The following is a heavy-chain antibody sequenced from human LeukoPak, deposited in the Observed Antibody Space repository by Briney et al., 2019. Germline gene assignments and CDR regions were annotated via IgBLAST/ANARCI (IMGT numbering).Heavy chain of an antibody. CDR1: GFTFTSSA. CDR2: IVVGSGNT. J-gene: IGHJ5*02. CDR3: AAYCSGGSCYSYNWFDH. V-gene: IGHV1-58*01. Sequence: GTSVKVSCKASGFTFTSSAVQWVRQARGQRLEWIGWIVVGSGNTNYAQKFQERVTITRVMSTSTAYMELSSLRSEDTAVYYCAAYCSGGSCYSYNWFDHWAREPWSPSPQ. D-gene: IGHD2-15*01.